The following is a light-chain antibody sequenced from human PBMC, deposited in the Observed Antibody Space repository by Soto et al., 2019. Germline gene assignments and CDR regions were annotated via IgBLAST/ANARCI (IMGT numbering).Light chain of an antibody. J-gene: IGKJ2*01. CDR2: DAS. CDR3: QQRSNWPLSYT. V-gene: IGKV3-11*01. CDR1: QSVSSY. Sequence: EIVLTQSPATLSLSPGEIATLSCRASQSVSSYLDWYQQKPGQAHRLLIYDASNRATGIPARFSGSGSGTDFTLTISSLEPEDFAVYYCQQRSNWPLSYTFGQGTKLEIK.